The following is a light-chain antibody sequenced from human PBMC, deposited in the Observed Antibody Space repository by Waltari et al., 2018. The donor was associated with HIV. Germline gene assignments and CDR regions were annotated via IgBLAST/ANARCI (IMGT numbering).Light chain of an antibody. V-gene: IGKV3-15*01. CDR3: QQYKNWPYT. Sequence: EIVMTQSPATLSVSPGERATLSCRASQSVSSNLAWYRQKPGQAPRLLIYGASNRATRIPARFSGSGSGTEFTLTISSLQSEDFAVYYCQQYKNWPYTFGQGTRLEIK. J-gene: IGKJ5*01. CDR2: GAS. CDR1: QSVSSN.